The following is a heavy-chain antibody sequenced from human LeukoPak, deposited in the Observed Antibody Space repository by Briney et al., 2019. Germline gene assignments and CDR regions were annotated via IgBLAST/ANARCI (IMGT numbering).Heavy chain of an antibody. V-gene: IGHV4-34*01. CDR2: INQSGGT. CDR3: AKSIASAGTNSCYYMDV. J-gene: IGHJ6*03. D-gene: IGHD6-13*01. Sequence: SETLSLTCAVYGGSFSDYSWTWIRQPPGKGLEWIGEINQSGGTNHNPSLMSRVIMSVDTSKNQFSLRLSSVTAADTAVYFCAKSIASAGTNSCYYMDVWGTGTTVTVSS. CDR1: GGSFSDYS.